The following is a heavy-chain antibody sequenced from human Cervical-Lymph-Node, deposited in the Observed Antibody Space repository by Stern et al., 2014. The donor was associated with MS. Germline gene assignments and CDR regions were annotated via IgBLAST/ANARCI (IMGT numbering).Heavy chain of an antibody. Sequence: QLVESGPEVKKPGTSVKVSCKASGFTFSSSAVQWVRQARGQRLEWIGWLVVGSGNTNYAQKFQERVTITRDMSTSTAYMELSSLRSEDTAVYYCAAKRDYYDSSGTDAFDIWGQGTMVTVSS. J-gene: IGHJ3*02. CDR2: LVVGSGNT. CDR3: AAKRDYYDSSGTDAFDI. CDR1: GFTFSSSA. D-gene: IGHD3-22*01. V-gene: IGHV1-58*01.